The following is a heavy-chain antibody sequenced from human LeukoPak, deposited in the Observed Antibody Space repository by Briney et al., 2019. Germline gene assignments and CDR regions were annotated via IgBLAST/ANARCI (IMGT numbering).Heavy chain of an antibody. CDR3: ATRYYYNLGSFPFDF. J-gene: IGHJ4*02. CDR2: IHPTGIT. Sequence: PSETLSLTCAVYGGPFSGYYWSWIRQPPGKGLEWIGEIHPTGITNYTPSLKSRVTLSVDTSKNQFSLNLTSVTAADTAVYYCATRYYYNLGSFPFDFWGQGSLDTVSS. V-gene: IGHV4-34*01. CDR1: GGPFSGYY. D-gene: IGHD3-10*01.